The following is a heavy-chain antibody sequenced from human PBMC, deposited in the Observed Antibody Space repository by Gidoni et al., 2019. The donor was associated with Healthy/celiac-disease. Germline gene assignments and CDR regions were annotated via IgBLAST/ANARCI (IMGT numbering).Heavy chain of an antibody. V-gene: IGHV3-23*01. Sequence: VQLLESGGGLVQPGGSLGPSRSSHGFPLGLYAMSWVRQAPGTGLEWVSAIGGSGGSTYYADSVKSRFTISRDNSKNTLYLQMNSLGAEDTAVYYCAKFSYDFWSGPDAFDIWGQGTMVTVSS. D-gene: IGHD3-3*01. CDR1: GFPLGLYA. J-gene: IGHJ3*02. CDR3: AKFSYDFWSGPDAFDI. CDR2: IGGSGGST.